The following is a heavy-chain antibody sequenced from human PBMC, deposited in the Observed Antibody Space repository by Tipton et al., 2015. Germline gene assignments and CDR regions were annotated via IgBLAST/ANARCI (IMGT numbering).Heavy chain of an antibody. CDR1: GGSISSSSYY. D-gene: IGHD3-9*01. Sequence: TLSLTCAVSGGSISSSSYYWGWIRQPPGKGLEWIGIIYHSGNTYYNPSLKSRVPISVDTSKNQFSLKLSSVTAADTAVYYCARLPPPELRYFDWLSHFDYWGQGTVVTVSS. CDR3: ARLPPPELRYFDWLSHFDY. CDR2: IYHSGNT. V-gene: IGHV4-39*01. J-gene: IGHJ4*02.